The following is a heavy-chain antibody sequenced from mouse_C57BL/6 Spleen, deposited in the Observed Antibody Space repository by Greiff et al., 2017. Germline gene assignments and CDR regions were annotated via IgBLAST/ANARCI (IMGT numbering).Heavy chain of an antibody. CDR2: IRLKSDNYAT. V-gene: IGHV6-3*01. D-gene: IGHD3-2*02. Sequence: EVKLMESGGGLVQPGGSMKLSCVASGFTFSNYWMNWVRQSPEKGLEWVAQIRLKSDNYATHYAESVKGRFTISRDESKSSVYLQMNNLRAEDTGIYYCTTTAQAWFAYWGQGTLVTVSA. CDR1: GFTFSNYW. J-gene: IGHJ3*01. CDR3: TTTAQAWFAY.